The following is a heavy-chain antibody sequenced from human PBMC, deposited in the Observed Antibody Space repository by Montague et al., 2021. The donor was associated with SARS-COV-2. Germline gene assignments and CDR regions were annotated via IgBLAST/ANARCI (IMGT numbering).Heavy chain of an antibody. V-gene: IGHV3-23*05. CDR2: MPGSASSS. D-gene: IGHD4-17*01. CDR3: ARNKGASAVTYFWYFDL. J-gene: IGHJ2*01. Sequence: SLRLSCAASGFTFGTYAMTWVRQLPGKGLEWVSSMPGSASSSCYGDSMKGRFTISRDNSKNTLYLQMNNLRGEDTALYFCARNKGASAVTYFWYFDLWGQGTPVTVSS. CDR1: GFTFGTYA.